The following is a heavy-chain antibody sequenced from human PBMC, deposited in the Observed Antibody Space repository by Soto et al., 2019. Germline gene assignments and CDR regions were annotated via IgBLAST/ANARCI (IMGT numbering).Heavy chain of an antibody. CDR1: GFTFSSYA. V-gene: IGHV3-23*01. CDR2: ISGSGGST. J-gene: IGHJ4*02. D-gene: IGHD2-15*01. Sequence: EVQLLESGGCLVQRGGSLRLSCGASGFTFSSYAMSWVRQAPGKGLEWVSAISGSGGSTYYADCVKGRFTISRDKSRNTMYLQMNSLRAEDTAVYYCAKDARIYCSGGSCYPDYWGQGTLVTVSS. CDR3: AKDARIYCSGGSCYPDY.